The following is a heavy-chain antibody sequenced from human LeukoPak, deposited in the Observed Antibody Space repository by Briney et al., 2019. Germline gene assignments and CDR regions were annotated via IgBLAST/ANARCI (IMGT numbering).Heavy chain of an antibody. CDR3: AKKAVSSSWTYFDY. CDR2: TSGDGGET. D-gene: IGHD6-13*01. Sequence: GGSLRLSCETSGFTFRNYGMSWVRKAPGKGLEWVSSTSGDGGETFYAESVKGRSTISRDNSKNTLYLQMNSLRAEDTAIYYCAKKAVSSSWTYFDYWGQGALVTVSS. J-gene: IGHJ4*02. V-gene: IGHV3-23*01. CDR1: GFTFRNYG.